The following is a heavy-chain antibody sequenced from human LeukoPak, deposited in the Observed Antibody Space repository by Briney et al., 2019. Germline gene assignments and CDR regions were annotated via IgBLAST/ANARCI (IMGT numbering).Heavy chain of an antibody. D-gene: IGHD6-19*01. CDR1: GFIFEVYA. CDR2: IRWNSGRT. V-gene: IGHV3-9*01. Sequence: GGSLRLSCAPSGFIFEVYAMHCVPQAPGKALECVSGIRWNSGRTVYADSVKRRFPISRDNAKNSLYLQMNSLRAEDPALYYCATDGRYRSGWTSTPYYFDSWGQGTLVTVSS. CDR3: ATDGRYRSGWTSTPYYFDS. J-gene: IGHJ4*02.